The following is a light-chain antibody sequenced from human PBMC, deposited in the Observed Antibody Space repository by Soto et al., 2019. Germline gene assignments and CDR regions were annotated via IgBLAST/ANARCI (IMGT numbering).Light chain of an antibody. J-gene: IGKJ4*01. CDR3: QHSHSAPLT. CDR2: AAS. Sequence: DIQMTQSPSSLSASVGDRVTITCRASQSISSHLNWYQQKPGKAPKLLIYAASSLQSGVPSRLSVSGSGTDFTLTISSLQPEDFATYSCQHSHSAPLTFGGWTKVEIK. V-gene: IGKV1-39*01. CDR1: QSISSH.